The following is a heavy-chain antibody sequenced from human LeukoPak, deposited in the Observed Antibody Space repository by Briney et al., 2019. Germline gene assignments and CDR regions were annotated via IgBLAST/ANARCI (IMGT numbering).Heavy chain of an antibody. CDR2: IYTSGST. CDR3: ARSISIAAPAGWFDP. D-gene: IGHD6-6*01. CDR1: GGSISSYY. Sequence: PSETLSLTCTVSGGSISSYYWSWIRQPAGKGLEWIGRIYTSGSTNYNPSLKSRVTMSVDTSKNQFSLKLSSVTAADTAVYYCARSISIAAPAGWFDPWGQGTLVTVSS. V-gene: IGHV4-4*07. J-gene: IGHJ5*02.